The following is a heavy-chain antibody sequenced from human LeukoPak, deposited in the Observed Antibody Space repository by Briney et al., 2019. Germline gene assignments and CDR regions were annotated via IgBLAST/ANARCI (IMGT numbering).Heavy chain of an antibody. J-gene: IGHJ6*02. CDR3: ARAPKTYYYDSSGYYYRYYYGMDV. V-gene: IGHV4-61*08. CDR1: GGSISSGGYY. CDR2: IYYSGST. Sequence: PSETLSLTCTVSGGSISSGGYYWSWIRQPPGKGLEWIGYIYYSGSTNYNPSLKSRVTISVDTSKNQFSLKLSSVTAADTAVYYCARAPKTYYYDSSGYYYRYYYGMDVWGQGTTVTVSS. D-gene: IGHD3-22*01.